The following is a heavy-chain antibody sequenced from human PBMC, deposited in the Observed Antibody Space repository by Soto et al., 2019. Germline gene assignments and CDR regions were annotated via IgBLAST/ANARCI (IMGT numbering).Heavy chain of an antibody. CDR1: GFSFKNYA. CDR2: ISHNDEPKI. J-gene: IGHJ4*01. Sequence: QVQLVESGGGVVQPGRSLRLSCAASGFSFKNYAFHWVRQAPGKGLEWVALISHNDEPKIFYADSVQGRFTISRDNFKNTVYLQMNSLRDEDTAVSHCARGVRAETYYTAFDYWGQGTQVTVSS. V-gene: IGHV3-30-3*01. CDR3: ARGVRAETYYTAFDY. D-gene: IGHD3-3*01.